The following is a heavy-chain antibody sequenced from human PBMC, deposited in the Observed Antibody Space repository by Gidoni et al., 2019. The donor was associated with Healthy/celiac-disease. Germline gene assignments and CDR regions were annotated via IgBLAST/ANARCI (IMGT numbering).Heavy chain of an antibody. J-gene: IGHJ4*02. Sequence: QGRRVEYGGGGVQRGRSRRRPCAAAGWTCSRVAMHWVRQAPGKGLGWVAVISYDGSNKYYSDSVKGRFTISRDNSKNTLYLQMNSLRAEDTAVYYCARDIRFGELSLDYWSQGTLVTVSS. CDR1: GWTCSRVA. CDR3: ARDIRFGELSLDY. D-gene: IGHD3-10*01. CDR2: ISYDGSNK. V-gene: IGHV3-30-3*01.